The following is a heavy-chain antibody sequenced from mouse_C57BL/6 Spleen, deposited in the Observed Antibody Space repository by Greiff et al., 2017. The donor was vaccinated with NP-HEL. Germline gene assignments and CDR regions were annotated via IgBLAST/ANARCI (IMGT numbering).Heavy chain of an antibody. J-gene: IGHJ2*01. D-gene: IGHD1-3*01. CDR1: GFSLTSYG. CDR2: IWSGGST. CDR3: ARQSADYSFDY. Sequence: QVQLQQSGPGLVQPSQSLSITCTVSGFSLTSYGVHWVRQSPGKGLEWLGVIWSGGSTDYNAAFISRLSISKDNSKSQVFFKMNSLQAYDTAIYYCARQSADYSFDYWGQGTTLTVSS. V-gene: IGHV2-2*01.